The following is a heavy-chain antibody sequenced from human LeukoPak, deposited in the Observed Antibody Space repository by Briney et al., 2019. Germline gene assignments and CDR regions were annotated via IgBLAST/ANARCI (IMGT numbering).Heavy chain of an antibody. D-gene: IGHD4-17*01. V-gene: IGHV3-15*01. Sequence: GGSLRLSCAASGFTFSDAWMRWVRQAPGKGLEWLGRIKSNTDGGTTDYAASVKGRFTISRDDSKNTLYLQMNSLKTEDTGIYYCTTGAVTNGDWGQGTLVTVSS. CDR1: GFTFSDAW. J-gene: IGHJ4*02. CDR2: IKSNTDGGTT. CDR3: TTGAVTNGD.